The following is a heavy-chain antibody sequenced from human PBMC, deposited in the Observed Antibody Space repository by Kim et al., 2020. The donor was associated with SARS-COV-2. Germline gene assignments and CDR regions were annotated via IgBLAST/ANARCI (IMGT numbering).Heavy chain of an antibody. Sequence: GGSLRLSCAASGFTFRSYSMNWVRQAPGKGLEWVAYISSSSSTIHYADSVKGRFTISRDNAKNSLYLQMNSLGDEDTAVYYCARATYYYDRHFDYWGQGTLVTVSS. J-gene: IGHJ4*02. CDR2: ISSSSSTI. CDR3: ARATYYYDRHFDY. CDR1: GFTFRSYS. V-gene: IGHV3-48*02. D-gene: IGHD3-22*01.